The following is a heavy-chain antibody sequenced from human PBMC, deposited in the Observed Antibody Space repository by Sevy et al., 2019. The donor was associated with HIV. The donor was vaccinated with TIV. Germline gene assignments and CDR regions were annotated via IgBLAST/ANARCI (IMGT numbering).Heavy chain of an antibody. CDR2: ISGSGNRA. CDR1: GFTFFSDA. Sequence: GGSLRLSCAASGFTFFSDAMAWVRQAPGQGLEWIAAISGSGNRAYYADSVKGRFTISRDNSKNTVYLQMNSLRDDDTAVYYCAEVRGGLNFDFWRYFDHWGQGALVTVSS. D-gene: IGHD3-3*01. J-gene: IGHJ4*02. CDR3: AEVRGGLNFDFWRYFDH. V-gene: IGHV3-23*01.